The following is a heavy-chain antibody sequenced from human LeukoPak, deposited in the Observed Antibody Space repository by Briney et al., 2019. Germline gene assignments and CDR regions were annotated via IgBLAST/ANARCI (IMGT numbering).Heavy chain of an antibody. CDR2: TGSTGVST. V-gene: IGHV3-23*01. Sequence: GGSLRLSCAASGFTFSSYAMNWVRQAPGKGLEWVSATGSTGVSTFYADSVKGRFTASRDNSKNTLSLQMNGLRAEDTAVYYCAKDPGVVPAHYFDYWGQGILVTVSS. J-gene: IGHJ4*02. CDR3: AKDPGVVPAHYFDY. D-gene: IGHD2-2*01. CDR1: GFTFSSYA.